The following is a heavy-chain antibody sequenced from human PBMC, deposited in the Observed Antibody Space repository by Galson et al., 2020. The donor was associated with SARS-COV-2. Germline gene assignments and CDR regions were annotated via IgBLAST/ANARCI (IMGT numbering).Heavy chain of an antibody. J-gene: IGHJ4*02. CDR1: GGSISSYY. Sequence: SETLSLTCTVSGGSISSYYWSWIRQPPGKGLERIGYIYYSGSTNYNPSLKSRVTISVDTSKNQFSLKLSSVTAADTAVYYCARDPDGAAAGYFDYWGQGTLVTVSS. CDR3: ARDPDGAAAGYFDY. CDR2: IYYSGST. V-gene: IGHV4-59*13. D-gene: IGHD6-13*01.